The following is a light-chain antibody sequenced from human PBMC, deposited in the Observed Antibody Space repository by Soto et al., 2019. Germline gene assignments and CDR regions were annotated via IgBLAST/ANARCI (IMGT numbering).Light chain of an antibody. CDR2: KAS. CDR3: QQYNSFWT. Sequence: EIQVTHSPSTLSASVLEGVTSSCRARQSISNWLAWYQQKPGKAPKLLIYKASSLQTGVPSRFSGSGSGTEFTLTISGLQPDDFATYYCQQYNSFWTFGQGTKVDIK. J-gene: IGKJ1*01. CDR1: QSISNW. V-gene: IGKV1-5*03.